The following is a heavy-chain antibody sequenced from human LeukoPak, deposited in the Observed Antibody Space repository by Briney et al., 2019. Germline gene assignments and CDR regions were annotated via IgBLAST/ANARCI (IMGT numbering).Heavy chain of an antibody. Sequence: KPSETLSLTCTVSGGSISISSYCGGWIRQAPGEGLEWIGSIYYSGSTYNTPSLKSRVTISVGTAKNQFSLKLSSVTAADTAVYYCASGRGYTYGAPIDYWGQGTLVTVSS. CDR3: ASGRGYTYGAPIDY. J-gene: IGHJ4*02. V-gene: IGHV4-39*01. CDR1: GGSISISSYC. D-gene: IGHD5-18*01. CDR2: IYYSGST.